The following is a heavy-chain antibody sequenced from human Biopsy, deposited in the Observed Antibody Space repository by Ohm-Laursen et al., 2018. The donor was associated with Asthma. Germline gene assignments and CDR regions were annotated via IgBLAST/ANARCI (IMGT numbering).Heavy chain of an antibody. V-gene: IGHV4-59*01. Sequence: SETLSLTCTVSGVSISSDYWSWVRQPPGKGLEWIGHIYYSGSTNYQPSLKSRVTISVDTSKNQFSLKSRSVTAADAAVYYCARGISRVTGLFDHFDYWGQGTLVTVSS. D-gene: IGHD2-21*02. J-gene: IGHJ4*02. CDR2: IYYSGST. CDR3: ARGISRVTGLFDHFDY. CDR1: GVSISSDY.